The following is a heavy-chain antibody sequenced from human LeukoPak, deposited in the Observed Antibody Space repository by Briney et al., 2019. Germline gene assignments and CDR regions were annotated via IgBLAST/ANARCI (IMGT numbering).Heavy chain of an antibody. D-gene: IGHD3-10*01. V-gene: IGHV3-33*01. CDR1: GFIFSSYG. CDR2: IWYDGSNK. CDR3: ARVLWFGEVLKGDAFDI. Sequence: GGSLRLSCAASGFIFSSYGMHWVRQAPGKGLEWVAVIWYDGSNKYYGDSVKGRFTISRDNSRNTLYLQMTSLRAEDTAVYYCARVLWFGEVLKGDAFDIWGQGTMVTVSS. J-gene: IGHJ3*02.